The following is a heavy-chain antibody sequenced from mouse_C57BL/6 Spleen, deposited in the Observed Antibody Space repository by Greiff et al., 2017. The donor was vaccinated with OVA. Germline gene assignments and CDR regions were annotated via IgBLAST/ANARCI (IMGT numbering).Heavy chain of an antibody. CDR3: AIDSNYGAAMDY. V-gene: IGHV1-74*01. D-gene: IGHD2-5*01. J-gene: IGHJ4*01. Sequence: QLQQSGAELVKPGASVKVSCKASGYTFTSYWMHWVKQRPGQGLEWIGRIHPSDSDTNYNQKFKSKATLTVDKSSSTADMQLSSLTSEDSAVDYCAIDSNYGAAMDYWGQGTSVTVSS. CDR1: GYTFTSYW. CDR2: IHPSDSDT.